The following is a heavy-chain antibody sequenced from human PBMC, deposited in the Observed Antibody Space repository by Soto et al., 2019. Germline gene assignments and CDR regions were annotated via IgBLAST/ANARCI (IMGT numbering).Heavy chain of an antibody. CDR3: ARERHGVGAFFDY. Sequence: QVQLVQSGAEVKKPGSSVKVSCKASGGTFSSYAISWVRQAPGQGLEWMGGIIPIFSTANYAQKFQGRVTITADKSTRTAYMELSSLRSEDTAVYYCARERHGVGAFFDYWGQRTLVTVSS. CDR2: IIPIFSTA. CDR1: GGTFSSYA. J-gene: IGHJ4*02. D-gene: IGHD1-26*01. V-gene: IGHV1-69*06.